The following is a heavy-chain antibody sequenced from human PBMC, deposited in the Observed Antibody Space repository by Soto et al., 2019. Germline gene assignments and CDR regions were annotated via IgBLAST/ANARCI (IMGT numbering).Heavy chain of an antibody. J-gene: IGHJ4*02. Sequence: EVQLVESGGGLVQPGRSLRLSCAASGFTFDDYAMHWVRQAPGKGLEWVSGIRWNSGSIGYADSVKGRFTISRDNAKNSLYLQMNSLRAEDTALYYCAKERVGVFDYWGQGTLVTVSS. CDR3: AKERVGVFDY. V-gene: IGHV3-9*01. CDR2: IRWNSGSI. CDR1: GFTFDDYA. D-gene: IGHD1-26*01.